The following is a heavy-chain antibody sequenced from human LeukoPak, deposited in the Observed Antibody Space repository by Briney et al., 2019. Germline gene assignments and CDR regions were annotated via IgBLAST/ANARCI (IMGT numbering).Heavy chain of an antibody. J-gene: IGHJ6*03. V-gene: IGHV3-9*01. CDR3: VKDRSLLLDRERFGSFYYYMDF. CDR1: GFTFKDYA. D-gene: IGHD3-16*01. CDR2: IMWNRGSI. Sequence: GRSLRLSCAASGFTFKDYAMHWVRQLPGKGLEWVAGIMWNRGSIGYGDSVKGRFIISRDNTKNSLSLQMNSLRVEHSALSYCVKDRSLLLDRERFGSFYYYMDFWGKGTTVTVSS.